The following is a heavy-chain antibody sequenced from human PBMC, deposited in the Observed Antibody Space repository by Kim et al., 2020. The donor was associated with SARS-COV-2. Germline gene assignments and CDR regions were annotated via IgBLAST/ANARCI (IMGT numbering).Heavy chain of an antibody. J-gene: IGHJ3*02. Sequence: YADYVEGRVTISSDNSKNTLYLQMNSLRAEDTAVYYCARDRPDTANAFDIWGQGTMVTVSS. V-gene: IGHV3-66*01. D-gene: IGHD5-18*01. CDR3: ARDRPDTANAFDI.